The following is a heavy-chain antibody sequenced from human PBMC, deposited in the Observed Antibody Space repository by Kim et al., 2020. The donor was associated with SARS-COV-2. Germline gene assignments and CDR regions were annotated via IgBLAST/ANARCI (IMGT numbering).Heavy chain of an antibody. J-gene: IGHJ5*02. Sequence: STHYADAGKGRFTISRDNSKNELYLQMNSLRADDTAVYYCAREASDGWFDPWGQGTLVTVSS. V-gene: IGHV3-53*01. CDR3: AREASDGWFDP. CDR2: ST.